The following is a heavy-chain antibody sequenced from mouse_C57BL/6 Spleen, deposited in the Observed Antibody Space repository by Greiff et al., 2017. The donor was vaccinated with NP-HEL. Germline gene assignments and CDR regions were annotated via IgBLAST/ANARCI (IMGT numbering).Heavy chain of an antibody. CDR1: GYTFTSYW. J-gene: IGHJ4*01. CDR2: IYPGSGST. CDR3: ARKGVYAMDY. V-gene: IGHV1-55*01. Sequence: VQLQQPGAELVKPGASVKMSCKASGYTFTSYWITWVKQRPGQGLEWIGDIYPGSGSTHYNETFKSKVTLTVDTSSSTAYMQLSRLTSEDAAVYYCARKGVYAMDYWGQGTSVTVSS.